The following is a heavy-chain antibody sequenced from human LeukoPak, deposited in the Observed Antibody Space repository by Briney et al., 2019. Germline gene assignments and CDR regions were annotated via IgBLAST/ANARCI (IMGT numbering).Heavy chain of an antibody. J-gene: IGHJ4*02. D-gene: IGHD1-26*01. CDR2: MNKDGSEK. Sequence: GGSLRLSCAASGFTFSDYYMSWIRQAPGKRPEWVANMNKDGSEKYYADSVKGRFTISRDNARNSVYLQMNSLRVEDTAVYYCARDPVEWEQLLDYWGQGTLVTVSS. CDR1: GFTFSDYY. V-gene: IGHV3-7*01. CDR3: ARDPVEWEQLLDY.